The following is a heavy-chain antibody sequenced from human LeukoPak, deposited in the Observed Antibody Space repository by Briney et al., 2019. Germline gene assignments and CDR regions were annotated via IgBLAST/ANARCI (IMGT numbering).Heavy chain of an antibody. CDR1: GFTLSSYS. V-gene: IGHV3-48*01. CDR2: ISSSSSTI. CDR3: AKVGPPDAFDI. Sequence: SGGSLRLSCAASGFTLSSYSMNWVRQAPGKGLEWVSYISSSSSTIYYADSVKGRFTISRDNAKNTLYLQMNSLRAEDTAVYYCAKVGPPDAFDIWGQGTMVTVSS. J-gene: IGHJ3*02.